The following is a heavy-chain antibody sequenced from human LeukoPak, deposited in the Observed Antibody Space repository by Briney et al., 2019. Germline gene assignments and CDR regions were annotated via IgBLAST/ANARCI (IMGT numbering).Heavy chain of an antibody. V-gene: IGHV3-23*01. D-gene: IGHD2-2*03. J-gene: IGHJ4*02. CDR1: GFTFSSYS. CDR2: ISGSGGST. Sequence: PGGSLRLSCAASGFTFSSYSMNWVRQAPGKGLEWVSAISGSGGSTYYADSVKGRFTISRDNSKNTLYLQMNSLRAEDTAVYYCAKEAIGYCSSTSCHGDDYWGQGTLVTVSS. CDR3: AKEAIGYCSSTSCHGDDY.